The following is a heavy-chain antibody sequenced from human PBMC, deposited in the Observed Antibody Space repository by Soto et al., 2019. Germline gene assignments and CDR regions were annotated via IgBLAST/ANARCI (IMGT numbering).Heavy chain of an antibody. D-gene: IGHD3-10*01. V-gene: IGHV4-30-2*01. CDR2: ILHTGDT. CDR1: GGSISGGGFS. J-gene: IGHJ4*02. CDR3: ARLQFGEGFDY. Sequence: KTSETLSLTCAVSGGSISGGGFSWSWIRQPPGKGLEWIGYILHTGDTQYNPSLKSRVSMSVDKSKNQFSLHLTSVTAADTAVYYCARLQFGEGFDYWGQGALVTVSS.